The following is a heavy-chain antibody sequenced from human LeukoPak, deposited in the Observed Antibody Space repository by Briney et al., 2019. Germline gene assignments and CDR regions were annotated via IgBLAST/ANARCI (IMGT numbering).Heavy chain of an antibody. V-gene: IGHV3-30-3*01. Sequence: GGSLRLSCAASGFTFSSYAMHWVRQAPGKGLEGVAVISYDGSNKYSADSVKGRFTISRDNSKNTLYLQMNSLRAEDTAVYYCARDRGYSYGTRSWGQGTLVTVSS. CDR3: ARDRGYSYGTRS. CDR1: GFTFSSYA. J-gene: IGHJ4*02. CDR2: ISYDGSNK. D-gene: IGHD5-18*01.